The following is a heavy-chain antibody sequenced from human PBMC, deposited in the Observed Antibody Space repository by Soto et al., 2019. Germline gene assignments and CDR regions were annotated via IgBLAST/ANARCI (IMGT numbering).Heavy chain of an antibody. J-gene: IGHJ4*02. Sequence: SETLSLTCTVSGGSISSSSYYWGWIRQPPGKGLEWIGNIYYSGSTYYNPSLKSRVTISVDTSKNQFSLKLSSVTAADTAVYYCARTRYNWNYRDFDYWGQGTLVTVSS. CDR3: ARTRYNWNYRDFDY. V-gene: IGHV4-39*01. CDR2: IYYSGST. CDR1: GGSISSSSYY. D-gene: IGHD1-7*01.